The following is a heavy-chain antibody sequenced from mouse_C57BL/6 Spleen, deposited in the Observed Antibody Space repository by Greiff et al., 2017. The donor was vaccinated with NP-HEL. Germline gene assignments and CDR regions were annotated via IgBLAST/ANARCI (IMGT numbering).Heavy chain of an antibody. J-gene: IGHJ3*01. CDR3: TRSGTY. CDR1: GYTFTDYE. V-gene: IGHV1-15*01. Sequence: QVQLQQSGAELVRPGASVTLSCKASGYTFTDYEMHWVKQTPVHGLEWIGAIDPETGGTAYNQKFKGKAILTADKSSSTAYMELRSLTSEDSAIYYCTRSGTYWGQGTLVTVSA. CDR2: IDPETGGT.